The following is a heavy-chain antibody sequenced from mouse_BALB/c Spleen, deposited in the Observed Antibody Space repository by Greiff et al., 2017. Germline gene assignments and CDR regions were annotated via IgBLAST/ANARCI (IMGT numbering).Heavy chain of an antibody. D-gene: IGHD3-1*01. CDR3: GRDWGLRDYAVGY. CDR1: GFSLTSYG. V-gene: IGHV2-4-1*01. J-gene: IGHJ4*01. CDR2: IWSGGST. Sequence: QVQLQQSGPGLVQPSQSLSITCTVSGFSLTSYGVHWVRQSPGKGLEWLGVIWSGGSTDYNAAFISRLSISKDNSKSQVFFKMNSLQADDTAIYYCGRDWGLRDYAVGYWGPGNSVTVSS.